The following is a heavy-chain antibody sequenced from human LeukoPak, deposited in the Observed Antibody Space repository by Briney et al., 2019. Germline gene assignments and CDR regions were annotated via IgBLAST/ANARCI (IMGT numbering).Heavy chain of an antibody. J-gene: IGHJ5*02. CDR3: AKVRSTWEPVSA. V-gene: IGHV3-30*18. D-gene: IGHD1-26*01. Sequence: GGSLRLSCAASGFTFSSYGMHWVRKAPGKGLEWVAVISYDGSNKYYADSVKGRFTISRDNSKNTLYLQMNSLRAEDTAAYYCAKVRSTWEPVSAWGQGTLVTVSS. CDR2: ISYDGSNK. CDR1: GFTFSSYG.